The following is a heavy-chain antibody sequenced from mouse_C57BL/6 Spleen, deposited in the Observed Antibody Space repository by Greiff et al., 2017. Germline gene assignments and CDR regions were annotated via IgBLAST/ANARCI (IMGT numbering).Heavy chain of an antibody. D-gene: IGHD2-4*01. J-gene: IGHJ1*03. CDR1: GFTFSSYG. CDR3: ARRRLRGSYWYFDV. Sequence: EVMLVESGGDLVKPGGSLKLSCAASGFTFSSYGMSWVRQTPDKRLEWVATISSGGSYTYYPDSVKGRFTISRDNAKNTLYLQMSSLQSEDTAMYYCARRRLRGSYWYFDVWGTGATVTVAS. V-gene: IGHV5-6*02. CDR2: ISSGGSYT.